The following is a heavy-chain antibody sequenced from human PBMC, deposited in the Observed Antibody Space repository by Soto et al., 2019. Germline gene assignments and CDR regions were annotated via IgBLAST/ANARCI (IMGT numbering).Heavy chain of an antibody. CDR2: ISGSGGST. V-gene: IGHV3-23*01. Sequence: GGSLRLSCAASGFTFSSYAMSWVRQAPGKGLEWVSAISGSGGSTYYADSVKGRFTISRDNSKNTLYLQMNSLRAEDTAVYYCAKDSIAAAGSGPEGSYWGQGTLVTVSS. J-gene: IGHJ4*02. CDR3: AKDSIAAAGSGPEGSY. D-gene: IGHD6-13*01. CDR1: GFTFSSYA.